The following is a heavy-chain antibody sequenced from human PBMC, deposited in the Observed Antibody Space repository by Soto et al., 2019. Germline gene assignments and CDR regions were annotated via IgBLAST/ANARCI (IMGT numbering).Heavy chain of an antibody. CDR2: IYYSGST. D-gene: IGHD3-10*01. CDR1: GFSISSSSYY. Sequence: SETLSLTCPFSGFSISSSSYYWGWIRQPPGKGLEWIGSIYYSGSTYYNPSLKSRVTISVDTSKNQFSLKLSSVTAADTAVYYCARRSPITMVRGVIVFGAEADPWGQGTLVTVSS. J-gene: IGHJ5*02. CDR3: ARRSPITMVRGVIVFGAEADP. V-gene: IGHV4-39*01.